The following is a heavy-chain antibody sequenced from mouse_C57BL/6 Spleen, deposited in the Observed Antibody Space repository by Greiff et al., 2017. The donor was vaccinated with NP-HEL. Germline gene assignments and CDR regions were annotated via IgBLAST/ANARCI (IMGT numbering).Heavy chain of an antibody. V-gene: IGHV5-6*01. J-gene: IGHJ2*01. CDR3: ARQESNYERDYFDY. CDR1: GFTFSSYG. D-gene: IGHD2-5*01. CDR2: ISSGGSYT. Sequence: EVKLMESGGDLVKPGGSLKLSCAASGFTFSSYGMSWVRQTPDKRLEWVATISSGGSYTYYPDSVKGRFTISRDNAKNTLYLQMSSLKSEDTAMYYCARQESNYERDYFDYWGQGTTLTVSS.